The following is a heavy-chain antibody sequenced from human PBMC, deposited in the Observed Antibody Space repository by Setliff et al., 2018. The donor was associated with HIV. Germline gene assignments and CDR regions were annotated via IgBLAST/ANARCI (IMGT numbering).Heavy chain of an antibody. V-gene: IGHV4-61*02. CDR3: ARVGGKGYSNFLDS. CDR1: NGSIYSGSYY. D-gene: IGHD4-4*01. CDR2: IYTSGST. J-gene: IGHJ4*02. Sequence: SSETLSLTCVVSNGSIYSGSYYWSWIRQPAGKGLEWIGRIYTSGSTNYNPSLKNRVAISVDTSKNQFSLNLTSVTAADTAMYFCARVGGKGYSNFLDSWGQGALVTVPQ.